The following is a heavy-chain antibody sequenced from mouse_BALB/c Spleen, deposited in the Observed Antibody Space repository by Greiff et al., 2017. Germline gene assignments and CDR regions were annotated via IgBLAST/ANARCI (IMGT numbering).Heavy chain of an antibody. D-gene: IGHD1-1*01. Sequence: EVQLQQSGPELVKPGASVKISCKASGYSFTGYFMNWVMQSHGKSLEWIGRINPYNGDTFYNQKFKGKATLTVDKSSSTAHMELRSLASEDSAVYYCARCRYYGSKDYAMDYWGQGTSVTVSS. J-gene: IGHJ4*01. CDR1: GYSFTGYF. CDR2: INPYNGDT. CDR3: ARCRYYGSKDYAMDY. V-gene: IGHV1-20*02.